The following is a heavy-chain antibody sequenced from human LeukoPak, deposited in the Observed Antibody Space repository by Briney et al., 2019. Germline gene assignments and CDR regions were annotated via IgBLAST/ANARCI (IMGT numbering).Heavy chain of an antibody. D-gene: IGHD5-18*01. V-gene: IGHV1-2*02. CDR2: INPNSGGT. CDR1: GYTFTGYY. CDR3: ASPFDTAMVYDFDY. Sequence: ASVKVSCKASGYTFTGYYMHWVRQAPGQGLEWMGWINPNSGGTNYAQKFQDRVTMTRDTSISTAYMELSRLRSDDTAVYYCASPFDTAMVYDFDYWGQGTLVTVSS. J-gene: IGHJ4*02.